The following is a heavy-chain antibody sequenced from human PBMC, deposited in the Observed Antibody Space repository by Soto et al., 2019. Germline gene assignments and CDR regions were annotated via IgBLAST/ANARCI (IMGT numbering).Heavy chain of an antibody. CDR2: IYHSGGT. V-gene: IGHV4-4*02. D-gene: IGHD1-26*01. CDR3: ASHYSGSYRY. J-gene: IGHJ4*02. Sequence: SETLSLTCAVSGGSISSSNWWSWVRQPPGKGLEWIGEIYHSGGTNYNPSLKSRVTISVDKSKNQYSLKLGSVTAADTAVYYCASHYSGSYRYWGQGTLVTVSS. CDR1: GGSISSSNW.